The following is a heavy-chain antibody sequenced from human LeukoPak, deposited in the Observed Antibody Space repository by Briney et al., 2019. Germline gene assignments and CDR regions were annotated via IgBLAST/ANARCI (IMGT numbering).Heavy chain of an antibody. D-gene: IGHD2-15*01. V-gene: IGHV1-8*02. CDR2: MNPNSGNT. CDR1: GYTFTSYD. J-gene: IGHJ4*02. Sequence: ASVKVSCKASGYTFTSYDINWVRQATGQGLEWMGWMNPNSGNTGYAQKFQGRVTMTRDTSTSTVYMELSSLRSEDTAVYYCARDAVVVAATSLDYWGQGTLVTVSS. CDR3: ARDAVVVAATSLDY.